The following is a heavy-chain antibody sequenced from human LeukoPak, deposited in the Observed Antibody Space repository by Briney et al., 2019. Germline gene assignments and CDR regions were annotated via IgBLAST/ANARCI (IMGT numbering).Heavy chain of an antibody. Sequence: GGSLRLSCVASGFSFSSYPMNWVRQAPGKGLERVSHINSDTNITPYTASVSGRFTISRDNAKNSLYLHVNSLRDEDTAVYYCVRDLRIAARPVDYYYGMDVWGQGTTVTVSS. V-gene: IGHV3-48*02. CDR1: GFSFSSYP. CDR3: VRDLRIAARPVDYYYGMDV. CDR2: INSDTNIT. J-gene: IGHJ6*02. D-gene: IGHD6-6*01.